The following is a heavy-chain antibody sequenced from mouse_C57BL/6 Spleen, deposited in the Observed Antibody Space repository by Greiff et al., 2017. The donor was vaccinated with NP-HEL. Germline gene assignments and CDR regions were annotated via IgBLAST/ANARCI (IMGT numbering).Heavy chain of an antibody. J-gene: IGHJ3*01. V-gene: IGHV1-69*01. CDR3: ARGAYGSSFAY. Sequence: VQLQQPGAELVMPGASVKLSCKASGYTFTSYWMHWVKQRPGQGLEWIGEIDPSDSYTNYNQKFKGKSTLTVDKSSSTAYMQLSSLTSEDSAVYYCARGAYGSSFAYWGQGTLVTVSA. CDR1: GYTFTSYW. D-gene: IGHD1-1*01. CDR2: IDPSDSYT.